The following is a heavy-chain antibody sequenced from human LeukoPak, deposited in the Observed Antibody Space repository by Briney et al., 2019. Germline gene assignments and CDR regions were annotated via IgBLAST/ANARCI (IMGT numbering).Heavy chain of an antibody. Sequence: SVKVSCKASGGTFSSYTISWVRQAPGQGLEWMGRIIPILGIANYAQKFQGRVTLTADKSTSTAYMELSSLRSEDTAVYYCAREKTGTKYYFDYWGQGTLVTVSS. CDR2: IIPILGIA. CDR1: GGTFSSYT. CDR3: AREKTGTKYYFDY. D-gene: IGHD1-7*01. V-gene: IGHV1-69*04. J-gene: IGHJ4*02.